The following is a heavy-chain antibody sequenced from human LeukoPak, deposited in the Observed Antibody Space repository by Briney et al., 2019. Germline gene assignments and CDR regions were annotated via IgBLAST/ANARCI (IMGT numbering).Heavy chain of an antibody. CDR3: ARSSRAVAGIFDS. D-gene: IGHD6-19*01. Sequence: GGSLRLSCAASGFTFSNYAMTWVRQAPGKGLEWVSYISGGGGTTFYADSVMGRFTISRDNSKNTLYLQMNSLRAEDTAMYFCARSSRAVAGIFDSWGQGTLVTVSS. J-gene: IGHJ4*02. CDR1: GFTFSNYA. CDR2: ISGGGGTT. V-gene: IGHV3-23*01.